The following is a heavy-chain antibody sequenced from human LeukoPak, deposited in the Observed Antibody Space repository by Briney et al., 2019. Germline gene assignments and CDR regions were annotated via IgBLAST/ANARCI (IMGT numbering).Heavy chain of an antibody. CDR1: GGSISSDTYY. Sequence: RPSETLSLTCTVSGGSISSDTYYWGWIRQPPGKGLEWIGSIFHNGDTYYNPSLKSRVTISVDTSKNQFSLKLRSVTAADTAVYYCATADREDAYNHRIDYWGQGTLVTASS. V-gene: IGHV4-39*01. J-gene: IGHJ4*02. CDR2: IFHNGDT. CDR3: ATADREDAYNHRIDY. D-gene: IGHD5-24*01.